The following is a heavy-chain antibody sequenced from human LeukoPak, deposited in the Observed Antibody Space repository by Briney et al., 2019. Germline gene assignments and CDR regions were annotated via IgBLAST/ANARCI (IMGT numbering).Heavy chain of an antibody. V-gene: IGHV4-39*01. Sequence: SETLSLTCAVSGDSISSSSYYWAWIRQPPGKGLEWIGSIYYSGSTYYNPPLKSRVTISVDTSKNQFSLKLSSVTAADTAVYYCARLGSGSFGNWGQGTLVTVSS. CDR2: IYYSGST. CDR3: ARLGSGSFGN. D-gene: IGHD3-10*01. J-gene: IGHJ4*02. CDR1: GDSISSSSYY.